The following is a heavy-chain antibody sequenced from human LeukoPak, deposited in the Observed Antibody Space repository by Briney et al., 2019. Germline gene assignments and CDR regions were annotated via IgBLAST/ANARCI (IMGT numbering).Heavy chain of an antibody. CDR3: ARDKPGIAVT. J-gene: IGHJ4*02. V-gene: IGHV4-59*01. Sequence: SETLSLTCTVSGGSISSYYWSWIRQPPGKGLEWIGYIYYSGSANYNPSLKSRVTISVDTSKNQFSLKLSFVTAADTAVYYCARDKPGIAVTWGQGTLVTVSS. CDR1: GGSISSYY. CDR2: IYYSGSA. D-gene: IGHD6-19*01.